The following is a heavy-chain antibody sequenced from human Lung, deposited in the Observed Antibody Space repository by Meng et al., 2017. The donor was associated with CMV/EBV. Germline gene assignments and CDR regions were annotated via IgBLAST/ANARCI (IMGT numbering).Heavy chain of an antibody. D-gene: IGHD4-11*01. CDR2: IYYSGST. V-gene: IGHV4-30-4*01. J-gene: IGHJ4*02. Sequence: QLHLHEAGPGLVKPSHTLPHAATVPGGSISSGDYYWSWIRQPPEKGLEWIGYIYYSGSTYYNPSLKSRVTISVDTSKNPFSLKLSSVTAADTAVYYCARDRTTGRYFDYWGQGTLVTVSS. CDR3: ARDRTTGRYFDY. CDR1: GGSISSGDYY.